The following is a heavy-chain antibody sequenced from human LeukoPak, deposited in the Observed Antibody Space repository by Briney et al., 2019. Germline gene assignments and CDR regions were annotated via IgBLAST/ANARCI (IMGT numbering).Heavy chain of an antibody. CDR1: AFTVSIHY. D-gene: IGHD3-10*01. CDR3: ARGVRGIPVRD. J-gene: IGHJ4*02. V-gene: IGHV3-66*01. CDR2: SYSGGST. Sequence: GRSLTLLCAASAFTVSIHYLRCVRHAPGRGLEWLSVSYSGGSTYYADSVKGRFTISRDTSKNTVYLQMNSVRVEDTAVYYCARGVRGIPVRDWGQGTVVTVSS.